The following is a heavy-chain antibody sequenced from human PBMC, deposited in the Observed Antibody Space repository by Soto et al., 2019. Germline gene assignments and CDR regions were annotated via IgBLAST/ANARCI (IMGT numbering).Heavy chain of an antibody. J-gene: IGHJ5*02. CDR3: ARDAGINRFDP. D-gene: IGHD6-13*01. CDR1: GFTFSSYW. Sequence: GGSLRLSCAASGFTFSSYWMHWVRQAPGKGLVWVSRINSDGSSTSYADSVKGRFTISRDDAKNTRYLQMNSLRAEDTAVYYCARDAGINRFDPWGQGTLVTVSS. V-gene: IGHV3-74*01. CDR2: INSDGSST.